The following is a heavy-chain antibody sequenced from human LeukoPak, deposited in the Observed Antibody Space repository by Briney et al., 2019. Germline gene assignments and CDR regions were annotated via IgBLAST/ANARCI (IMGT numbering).Heavy chain of an antibody. D-gene: IGHD2-15*01. CDR3: ARQDIGFDY. V-gene: IGHV3-48*03. J-gene: IGHJ4*02. CDR1: GFTFSSYE. CDR2: ISSSGSTI. Sequence: GALKLSCAASGFTFSSYEMNWVRPAPGKGLEWVSYISSSGSTIYYADSVKGRFTISRDNAKNSLYLQMNSLRAEDTAVYYCARQDIGFDYWGQGTLVTVSS.